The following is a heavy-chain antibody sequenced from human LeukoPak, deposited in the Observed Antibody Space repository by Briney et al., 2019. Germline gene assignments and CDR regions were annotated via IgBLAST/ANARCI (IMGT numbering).Heavy chain of an antibody. CDR1: GGSISSSSYY. Sequence: PSETLSLTCTVSGGSISSSSYYWGWIRQPPGKGLEWIGSIYYSGSTYYNPSLKSRVTISVDTSKNQFSLKLSSVTAADTAVYYCARTELIVVVTYYYYYGMDVWGQGTTVTVSS. J-gene: IGHJ6*02. V-gene: IGHV4-39*07. D-gene: IGHD3-22*01. CDR2: IYYSGST. CDR3: ARTELIVVVTYYYYYGMDV.